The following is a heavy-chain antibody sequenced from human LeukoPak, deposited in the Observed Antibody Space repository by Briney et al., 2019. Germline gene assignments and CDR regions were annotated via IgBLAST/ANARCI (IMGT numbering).Heavy chain of an antibody. J-gene: IGHJ4*02. D-gene: IGHD2-8*01. CDR2: ISGSGGST. Sequence: GGSLRLSCAASGFTFSSYAMSWVRQAPGKGLEWVSAISGSGGSTYYADSVKGRFTISRDNSKNTLYLQMNSLRAEDTAVYYCAKSFASSLYCTNGVCSMAGPRYYFDYWGQGTLVTVSS. V-gene: IGHV3-23*01. CDR1: GFTFSSYA. CDR3: AKSFASSLYCTNGVCSMAGPRYYFDY.